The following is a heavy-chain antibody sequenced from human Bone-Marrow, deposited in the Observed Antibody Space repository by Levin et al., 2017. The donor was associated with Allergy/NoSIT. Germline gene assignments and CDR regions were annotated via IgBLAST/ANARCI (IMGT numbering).Heavy chain of an antibody. D-gene: IGHD1-26*01. CDR1: GFTFSGYW. CDR3: ARTRIVLAATGYFYFDY. CDR2: IKEDGSEK. J-gene: IGHJ4*02. Sequence: GGSLRLSCAASGFTFSGYWMTWVRQAPGKGLERVATIKEDGSEKYYVDSVKGRFTISRDNAKNSLYLQMNSLRAEDTAVYYCARTRIVLAATGYFYFDYWGQGTLVTVSS. V-gene: IGHV3-7*04.